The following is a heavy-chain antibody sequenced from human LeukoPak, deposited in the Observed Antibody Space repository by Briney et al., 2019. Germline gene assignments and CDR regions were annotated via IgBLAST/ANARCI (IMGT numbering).Heavy chain of an antibody. CDR2: IYYSGST. J-gene: IGHJ4*02. Sequence: PSQTLSLTCTVSGGSISSYYWSWIRQPPGKGLEWIGYIYYSGSTNYNPSLKSRVTISVDTSKNQFSLKLSSVTAADTAVYYCARVVGAIRDWGQGTLVTVSS. D-gene: IGHD1-26*01. CDR1: GGSISSYY. V-gene: IGHV4-59*01. CDR3: ARVVGAIRD.